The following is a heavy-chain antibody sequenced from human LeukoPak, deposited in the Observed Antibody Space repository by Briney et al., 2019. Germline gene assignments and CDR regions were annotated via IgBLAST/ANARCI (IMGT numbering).Heavy chain of an antibody. Sequence: GGSLRVSCSASGFNFDAYAMSWVRQAPGKGPKWVGFIRSQAYGAATNYAPFMQDRFTISRDDSRRIVHLQLDSLRTDDTAVYFCTRVNYYDSGSLYYGYFDYCGQGVLVTVSS. CDR3: TRVNYYDSGSLYYGYFDY. CDR2: IRSQAYGAAT. V-gene: IGHV3-49*04. D-gene: IGHD3-22*01. CDR1: GFNFDAYA. J-gene: IGHJ4*02.